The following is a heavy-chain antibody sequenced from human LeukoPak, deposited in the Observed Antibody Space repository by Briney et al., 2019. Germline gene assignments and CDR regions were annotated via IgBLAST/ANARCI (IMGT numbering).Heavy chain of an antibody. V-gene: IGHV3-33*01. Sequence: PGGSLRLSCAASGFTFSSYGMHWVRQAPGKGLEWVAVIWYDGSNKYYADSVKSRFTISRDNSKNTLYLQMNSLRAEDTAVYYCARSSGYPYDAFDIWGQGTMVTVSS. CDR3: ARSSGYPYDAFDI. D-gene: IGHD3-22*01. J-gene: IGHJ3*02. CDR2: IWYDGSNK. CDR1: GFTFSSYG.